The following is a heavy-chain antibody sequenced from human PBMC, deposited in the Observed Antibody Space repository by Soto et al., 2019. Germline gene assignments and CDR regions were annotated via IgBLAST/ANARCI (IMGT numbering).Heavy chain of an antibody. J-gene: IGHJ4*02. CDR2: IYHSGST. Sequence: SETLSLTCAVSGGSISSGGYSWSWIRQPPGKGLEWIGYIYHSGSTNYNPSLKSRVTISVDTSKNQFSLKLSSVTAADTAVYYCARVADCSGGSCYFSVDYWGQGTLVTVS. D-gene: IGHD2-15*01. V-gene: IGHV4-30-2*05. CDR3: ARVADCSGGSCYFSVDY. CDR1: GGSISSGGYS.